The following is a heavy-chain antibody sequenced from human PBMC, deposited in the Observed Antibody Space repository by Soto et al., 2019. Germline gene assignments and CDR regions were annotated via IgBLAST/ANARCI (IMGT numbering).Heavy chain of an antibody. D-gene: IGHD2-2*01. CDR2: IYPGDSDT. CDR3: ARYVEDLVVVPAAKSLDYYYYMDV. CDR1: GYSFSNYW. J-gene: IGHJ6*03. Sequence: GESLKISCKGSGYSFSNYWIGWVRQMPGKGLEWMGIIYPGDSDTRYSPSFQGQVTISADKSISTAYLQWSSLKASDTAMYYCARYVEDLVVVPAAKSLDYYYYMDVWGKGTTVTVSS. V-gene: IGHV5-51*01.